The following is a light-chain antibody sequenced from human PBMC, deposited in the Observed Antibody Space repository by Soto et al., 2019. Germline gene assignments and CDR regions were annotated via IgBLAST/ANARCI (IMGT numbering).Light chain of an antibody. V-gene: IGKV1-5*03. Sequence: DIQMTQSPSTLSASVGDRVTITCRASQSISSWLAWYQLKPGKAPKLLIYKASTLESGVPSRFSGSGSGTEFTLSFSSLQPDDFATYYCQQYNTYPWTFGQGTKVEIK. CDR3: QQYNTYPWT. CDR2: KAS. CDR1: QSISSW. J-gene: IGKJ1*01.